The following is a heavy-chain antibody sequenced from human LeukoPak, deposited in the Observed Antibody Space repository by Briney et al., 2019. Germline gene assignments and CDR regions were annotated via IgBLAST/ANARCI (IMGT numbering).Heavy chain of an antibody. CDR2: ISAYNGNT. V-gene: IGHV1-18*01. CDR3: AVYCSSTSCPFDY. D-gene: IGHD2-2*01. CDR1: GYTFTSYG. J-gene: IGHJ4*02. Sequence: ASVKVSCKASGYTFTSYGISWVRQAPGQGLEWMGWISAYNGNTNYAQKLQGRVTITRNTSISTAYMELSSLRSEDTAVYYCAVYCSSTSCPFDYWGQGTLVTVSS.